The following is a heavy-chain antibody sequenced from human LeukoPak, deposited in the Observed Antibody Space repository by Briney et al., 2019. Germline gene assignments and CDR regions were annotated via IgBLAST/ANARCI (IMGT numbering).Heavy chain of an antibody. CDR1: GYTFTSYG. J-gene: IGHJ4*02. V-gene: IGHV1-18*01. CDR2: ISAYSGNT. D-gene: IGHD4-23*01. Sequence: ASVKVSCKASGYTFTSYGISWVRQAPGQGLEWMGWISAYSGNTNYAQNLQGRVTMTTDTSTSTAHMELRSLRSDDTAVYYCAREWRDHYGGNPDLDFWGQGTLVTVSS. CDR3: AREWRDHYGGNPDLDF.